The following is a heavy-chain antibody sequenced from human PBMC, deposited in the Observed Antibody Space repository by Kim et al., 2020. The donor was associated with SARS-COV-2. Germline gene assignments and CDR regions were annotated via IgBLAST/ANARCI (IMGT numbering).Heavy chain of an antibody. J-gene: IGHJ5*02. V-gene: IGHV6-1*01. D-gene: IGHD6-19*01. Sequence: NDYAESVKSRIIITADTTKNQFSLQLESVTPEDTAVYYCARAVAGRNWFDPWGQGTLVTVSS. CDR2: N. CDR3: ARAVAGRNWFDP.